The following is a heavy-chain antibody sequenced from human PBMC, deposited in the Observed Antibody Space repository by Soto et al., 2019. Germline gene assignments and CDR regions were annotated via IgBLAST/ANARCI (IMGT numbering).Heavy chain of an antibody. Sequence: QVQLVQSGAEVKKPGASVMVSCQASGYTFTTYVMHWVRQAPGQRLEWMGWISADNGYTKYSQKFQGRVTITRDTTETTGYMELSSLRSDDTAVYDCARGGDECTTTGCYMIDSWGQGTLVTVSS. J-gene: IGHJ4*02. CDR3: ARGGDECTTTGCYMIDS. CDR1: GYTFTTYV. D-gene: IGHD2-2*02. V-gene: IGHV1-3*01. CDR2: ISADNGYT.